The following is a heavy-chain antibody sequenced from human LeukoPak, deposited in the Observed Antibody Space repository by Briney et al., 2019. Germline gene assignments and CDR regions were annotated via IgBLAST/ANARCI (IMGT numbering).Heavy chain of an antibody. D-gene: IGHD3-22*01. CDR1: GGTFSSYA. J-gene: IGHJ4*02. CDR3: ARLSSGYYYQVEYYFDY. Sequence: SVKVSCKASGGTFSSYAISWVRQAPGQGLEWMGGIIPIFGTANYAQKFQGRVTITADESTSTAYMELSSLRSEDTAVYYCARLSSGYYYQVEYYFDYWGQGTLVTVSS. CDR2: IIPIFGTA. V-gene: IGHV1-69*13.